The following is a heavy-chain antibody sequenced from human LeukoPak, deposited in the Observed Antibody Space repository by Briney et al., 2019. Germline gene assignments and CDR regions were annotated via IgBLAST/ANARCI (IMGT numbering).Heavy chain of an antibody. CDR1: GDSFSAYY. Sequence: SETLSLTCSVNGDSFSAYYWSWIRQLPGKGLEWIGQVSHSGDTDYNPSLKSRVTISVDTSKNQFSLKLSSVTAADTAVYYCNLWFGEEGKDYWGQGTLVTVSS. D-gene: IGHD3-10*01. V-gene: IGHV4-34*01. CDR3: NLWFGEEGKDY. J-gene: IGHJ4*02. CDR2: VSHSGDT.